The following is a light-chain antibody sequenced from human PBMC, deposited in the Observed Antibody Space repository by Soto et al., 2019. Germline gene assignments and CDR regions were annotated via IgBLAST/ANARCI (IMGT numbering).Light chain of an antibody. V-gene: IGKV3-15*01. CDR2: YAS. CDR1: ESVHRN. CDR3: QHYSNWPPT. Sequence: EMVMTQSPATLSVSPGERVTLSCRASESVHRNLAWYQQKPGQGPSLLIYYASTRATGVPDRFTASGSGTDFTLTISSLQSEDFGVYHCQHYSNWPPTFGPGTKVEIK. J-gene: IGKJ3*01.